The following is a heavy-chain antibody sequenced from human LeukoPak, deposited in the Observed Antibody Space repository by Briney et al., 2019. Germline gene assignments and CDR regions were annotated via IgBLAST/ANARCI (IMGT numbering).Heavy chain of an antibody. D-gene: IGHD3-22*01. CDR3: ARHVLRVTMIVADFDY. J-gene: IGHJ4*02. Sequence: SETLSLTCTVSGGSISSYYWSWIRQPPGKGLEWIGYIYYSGSTNYNPSLKNRVTISVDTSKNQFSLKLSSVTAADTAVYYCARHVLRVTMIVADFDYWGQGTLVTVSS. CDR2: IYYSGST. V-gene: IGHV4-59*08. CDR1: GGSISSYY.